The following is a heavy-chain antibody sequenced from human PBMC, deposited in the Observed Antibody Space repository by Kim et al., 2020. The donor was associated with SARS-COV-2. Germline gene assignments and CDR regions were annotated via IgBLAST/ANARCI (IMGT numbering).Heavy chain of an antibody. D-gene: IGHD2-15*01. CDR3: AGVGFGLYCRALTCYKYAMDV. V-gene: IGHV4-31*03. Sequence: SETLSLTCTVSGGSIRNGDYYWSWIRQQPGKGLEWIGYIYYSGNTFYNPSLRGRVSLSVDPSRNQFSLRLTSVTAADTAVYYCAGVGFGLYCRALTCYKYAMDVWGQGTAVAVSS. CDR2: IYYSGNT. CDR1: GGSIRNGDYY. J-gene: IGHJ6*02.